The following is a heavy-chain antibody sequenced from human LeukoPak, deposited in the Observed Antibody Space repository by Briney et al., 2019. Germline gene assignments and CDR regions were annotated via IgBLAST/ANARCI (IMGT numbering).Heavy chain of an antibody. V-gene: IGHV1-18*01. CDR2: ISAYNGNT. CDR3: AREGFTISPYYYMDV. CDR1: GYTFTSYG. Sequence: ASVKVSCKASGYTFTSYGISWVRQAPGQGLEWMGWISAYNGNTNYAQKLQGRVTMTTDTSTSTAYMELRSLRSDDTAVYYCAREGFTISPYYYMDVWGKGTTVTISS. D-gene: IGHD3-3*01. J-gene: IGHJ6*03.